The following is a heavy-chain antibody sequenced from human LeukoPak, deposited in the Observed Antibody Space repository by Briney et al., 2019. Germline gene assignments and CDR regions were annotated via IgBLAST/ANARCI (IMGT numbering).Heavy chain of an antibody. V-gene: IGHV3-64*01. CDR3: ARDPCVDTACYYYYMDV. CDR2: ISSNGGST. J-gene: IGHJ6*03. D-gene: IGHD5-18*01. CDR1: GFTFSSYA. Sequence: PGGSLRLSCAASGFTFSSYAMHWVRQAPGKGLEYVSAISSNGGSTYYANSVKGRFTISRDNSKNTLYLQMNSLRAEDTAVYYCARDPCVDTACYYYYMDVWGKGTTVTVSS.